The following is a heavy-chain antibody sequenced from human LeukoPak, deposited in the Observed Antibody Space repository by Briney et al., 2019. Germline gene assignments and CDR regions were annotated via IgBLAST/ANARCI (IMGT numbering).Heavy chain of an antibody. J-gene: IGHJ4*02. V-gene: IGHV3-74*03. CDR3: ARDTDYYGSGTLGYLDY. Sequence: GGSLRLSCAASGFTFSSYWMHRVRQAPGKGLVWVLRIKSDGTITTYADSVKGRFTISRDNSKNTLYLQMNSLRAEDTAVYYCARDTDYYGSGTLGYLDYWGQGTLVTVSS. CDR2: IKSDGTIT. CDR1: GFTFSSYW. D-gene: IGHD3-10*01.